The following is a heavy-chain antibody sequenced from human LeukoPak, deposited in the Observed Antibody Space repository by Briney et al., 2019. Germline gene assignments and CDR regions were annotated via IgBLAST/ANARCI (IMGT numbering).Heavy chain of an antibody. CDR2: ISANGGET. CDR1: GFTFSIYA. D-gene: IGHD4-17*01. Sequence: GGSLRLSCAASGFTFSIYAMNWVRQAPGKGLEWVSSISANGGETHYADSVKGRFTISRDNSKNTLYLQMNSLRAEDTAVYYCAKGQRTTVTTPTDVWGQGTTVTVSS. CDR3: AKGQRTTVTTPTDV. J-gene: IGHJ6*02. V-gene: IGHV3-23*01.